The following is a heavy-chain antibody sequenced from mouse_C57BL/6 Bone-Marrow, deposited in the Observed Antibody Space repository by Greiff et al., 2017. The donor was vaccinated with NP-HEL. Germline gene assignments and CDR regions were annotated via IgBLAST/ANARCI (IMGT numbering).Heavy chain of an antibody. Sequence: QVQLRQSGAELARPGASVKLSCKASGYTFTSYGISWVKQRTGQGLEWIGEIYPRSGNTYYNEKFKGKATLTADKSSSTAYMELRSLTSEDSAVYFCARSNYYDYDLWFAYWGQGTLVTVSA. D-gene: IGHD2-4*01. CDR1: GYTFTSYG. V-gene: IGHV1-81*01. CDR2: IYPRSGNT. CDR3: ARSNYYDYDLWFAY. J-gene: IGHJ3*01.